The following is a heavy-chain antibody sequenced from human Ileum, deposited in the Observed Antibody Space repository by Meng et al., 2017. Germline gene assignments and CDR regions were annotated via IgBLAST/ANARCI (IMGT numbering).Heavy chain of an antibody. D-gene: IGHD3-3*01. CDR2: TYYRSKWYS. Sequence: QAHLQQAGPGLVKPSPTLSPRCAVSGGSVSSNIAAWNWIRQSPLRGLEWLGRTYYRSKWYSEYAVSVKSRISITPDTSKNQVSLQMNSVTPEDTAVYYCASGSGSLDYWGPGTLVTVSS. CDR1: GGSVSSNIAA. V-gene: IGHV6-1*01. J-gene: IGHJ4*02. CDR3: ASGSGSLDY.